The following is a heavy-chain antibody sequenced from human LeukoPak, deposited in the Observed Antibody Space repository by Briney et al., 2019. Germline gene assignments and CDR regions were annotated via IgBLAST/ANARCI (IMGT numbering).Heavy chain of an antibody. CDR2: IYYSGST. CDR1: GGSVSSGIYY. CDR3: ARDKTNWFDP. Sequence: SETLSLTCTFSGGSVSSGIYYWSWIRHPPGKGLEWIGYIYYSGSTNYNPSLKSRVTISVDTSKNQFSLKLSSVTAADTAVYYCARDKTNWFDPWGQGTLVTVSS. V-gene: IGHV4-61*01. J-gene: IGHJ5*02.